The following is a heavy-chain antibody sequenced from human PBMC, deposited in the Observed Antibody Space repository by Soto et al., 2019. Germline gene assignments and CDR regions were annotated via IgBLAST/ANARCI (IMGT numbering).Heavy chain of an antibody. CDR1: GGSISSGGYY. V-gene: IGHV4-31*03. CDR2: IYYSGST. CDR3: AGDSVVEQFDY. J-gene: IGHJ4*02. Sequence: PSETLSLTCTVSGGSISSGGYYWSWIRQHPGKGLEWIGYIYYSGSTYYNPSLKSRVTISVDTSKNQFSLRLSSVTAADTAVYYCAGDSVVEQFDYWGQGTLVTVSS. D-gene: IGHD2-21*01.